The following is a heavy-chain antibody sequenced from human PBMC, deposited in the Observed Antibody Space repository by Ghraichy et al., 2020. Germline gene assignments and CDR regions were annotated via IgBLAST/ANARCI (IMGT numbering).Heavy chain of an antibody. CDR3: ARGLRYCSGPSCPNCFDP. J-gene: IGHJ5*02. CDR2: IYWDDDK. CDR1: GFSLSTRGVG. V-gene: IGHV2-5*02. D-gene: IGHD2-2*01. Sequence: SGPTLVKPTQTLTLTCTFSGFSLSTRGVGVGWIRQPPGKALEWLALIYWDDDKRYSPSLESRLTITKDTSKSQVVLTMTNVDPVDTATYYCARGLRYCSGPSCPNCFDPWCQGTLVTVSS.